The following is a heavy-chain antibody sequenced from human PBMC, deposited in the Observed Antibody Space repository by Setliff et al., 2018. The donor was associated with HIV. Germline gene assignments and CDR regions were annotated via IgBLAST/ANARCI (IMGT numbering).Heavy chain of an antibody. J-gene: IGHJ4*02. Sequence: PSETLSLTCSVSGDSINNNNYYWGWIRQPPGKGLEWIASVFYTGSTYYRPSLKSRVTLSVELSKNHFSLELTSVTAADTAFYYCAGGRADAWEVLDSWGQGTLVTVSS. CDR1: GDSINNNNYY. V-gene: IGHV4-39*02. CDR2: VFYTGST. D-gene: IGHD1-26*01. CDR3: AGGRADAWEVLDS.